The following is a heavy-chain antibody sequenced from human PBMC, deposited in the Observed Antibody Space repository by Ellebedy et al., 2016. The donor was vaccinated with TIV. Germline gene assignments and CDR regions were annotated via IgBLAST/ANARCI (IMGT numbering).Heavy chain of an antibody. J-gene: IGHJ4*02. CDR3: ARAGDYNLLSPAGGY. Sequence: GESLKISCVGSGFTFSTYSMNWVRQAPGKGLEWALYICSSSSTIYYADSVKGRFTVSRDNAKDSLYLQMESLRADDTAVYYCARAGDYNLLSPAGGYWGQGTLVTVSS. D-gene: IGHD4-17*01. V-gene: IGHV3-48*04. CDR1: GFTFSTYS. CDR2: ICSSSSTI.